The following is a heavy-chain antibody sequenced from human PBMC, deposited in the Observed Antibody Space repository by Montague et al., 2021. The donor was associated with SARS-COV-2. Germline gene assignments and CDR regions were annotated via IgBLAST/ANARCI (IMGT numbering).Heavy chain of an antibody. CDR1: GFSLSTSGMC. V-gene: IGHV2-70*01. J-gene: IGHJ6*02. CDR3: ARIVYDILPGSTYYGMDV. D-gene: IGHD3-9*01. Sequence: PALVKPTQTLTLTCTFSGFSLSTSGMCVSWIRQPPGKALEWLALIDWDDDKYYSTSLKTRLTISKDTSKNQVVLTMTNMDPVDTATYYCARIVYDILPGSTYYGMDVWGQGTTVTVSS. CDR2: IDWDDDK.